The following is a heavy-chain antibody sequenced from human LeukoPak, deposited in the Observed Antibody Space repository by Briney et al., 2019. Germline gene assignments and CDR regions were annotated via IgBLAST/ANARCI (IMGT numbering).Heavy chain of an antibody. CDR3: ARVSYDYGDSYYFDY. V-gene: IGHV4-31*03. J-gene: IGHJ4*02. CDR1: GGFISSGGYY. Sequence: SETLSLTCTVSGGFISSGGYYWSWIRQHPGKGLEWIGYIYYSGSTYYNPSLKSRVTISVDTSKNQFSLKLSSVTAADTAVYYCARVSYDYGDSYYFDYWGQGTLVTVSS. CDR2: IYYSGST. D-gene: IGHD4-17*01.